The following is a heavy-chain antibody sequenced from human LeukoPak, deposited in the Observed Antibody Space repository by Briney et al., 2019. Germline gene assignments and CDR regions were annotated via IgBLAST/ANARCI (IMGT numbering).Heavy chain of an antibody. Sequence: ASVKVSCKASGGTYSSYAISWVRQAPGQGLEWMGRIIPILGIANYAQKFQGRVTITADKSTSTAYMELSSLRSEDTAVYYCAREASDSSGYYNYWGQGTLVTVSS. CDR1: GGTYSSYA. D-gene: IGHD3-22*01. CDR3: AREASDSSGYYNY. V-gene: IGHV1-69*04. J-gene: IGHJ4*02. CDR2: IIPILGIA.